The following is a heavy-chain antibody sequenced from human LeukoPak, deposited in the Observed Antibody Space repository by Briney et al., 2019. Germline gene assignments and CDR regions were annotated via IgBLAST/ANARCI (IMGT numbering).Heavy chain of an antibody. D-gene: IGHD3-22*01. CDR2: IIPIFGTA. CDR3: AREYYYDSSGYYYPDAFDI. CDR1: GGTFSSYA. J-gene: IGHJ3*02. V-gene: IGHV1-69*06. Sequence: GASVKVSCKASGGTFSSYAIIWVRQAPGQGLEWMGGIIPIFGTANYAQKFQGRVTITADKSTSTAYMELSSLRSEDTAVYYCAREYYYDSSGYYYPDAFDIWGQGTMVTVSS.